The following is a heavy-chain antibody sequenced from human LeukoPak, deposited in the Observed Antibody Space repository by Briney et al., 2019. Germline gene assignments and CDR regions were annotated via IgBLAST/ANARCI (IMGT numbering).Heavy chain of an antibody. V-gene: IGHV3-9*01. CDR3: AKAQACSQKSFDY. J-gene: IGHJ4*02. D-gene: IGHD2-15*01. CDR2: ISCNSLSI. Sequence: WXXHAPGKGLEWVSCISCNSLSIVYAASVTVLFPLSIHNANNSLYLQMNSLRAEDTALYYCAKAQACSQKSFDYWGXXT.